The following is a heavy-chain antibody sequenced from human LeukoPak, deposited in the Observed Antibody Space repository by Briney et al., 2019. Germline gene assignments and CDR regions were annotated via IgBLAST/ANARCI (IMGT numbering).Heavy chain of an antibody. V-gene: IGHV1-46*01. Sequence: ASVKVSCKASGYTFTSQYVHWVRQAPGRGLEWMGIINPSGGSTRYAQKFQGRVTMTRDTSTSTAYMELSSLRSEDTAVYYCAGGPTPNWFDPWGQGTLVTVSS. D-gene: IGHD3-16*01. CDR1: GYTFTSQY. J-gene: IGHJ5*02. CDR3: AGGPTPNWFDP. CDR2: INPSGGST.